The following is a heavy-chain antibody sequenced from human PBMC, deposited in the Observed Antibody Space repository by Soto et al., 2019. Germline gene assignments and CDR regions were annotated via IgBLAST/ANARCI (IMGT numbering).Heavy chain of an antibody. CDR2: MNPNSGNT. V-gene: IGHV1-8*01. CDR1: GYTFTSYD. Sequence: QAQLVQSGAEVKQPGASVKVSCKASGYTFTSYDINWVRQATGQGLEWMGWMNPNSGNTGYAQKFQGRFTMTRNTVISTAYMELSSLRSEDTAVYYCARTGYCSSTSCYVGYYYYNYYMDVWGKGTTVTVSS. CDR3: ARTGYCSSTSCYVGYYYYNYYMDV. J-gene: IGHJ6*03. D-gene: IGHD2-2*01.